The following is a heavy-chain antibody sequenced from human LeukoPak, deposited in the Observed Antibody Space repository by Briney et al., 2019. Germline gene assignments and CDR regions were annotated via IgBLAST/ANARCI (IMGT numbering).Heavy chain of an antibody. V-gene: IGHV4-39*07. Sequence: SETLSLTCSVSGGSISNNNYYWGWIRQPPGKGLEWIGSIYYSGSTYYNPSLKSRVTISVDTSKNQFSLKLSSVTAADTAVYYCARDVYYYDSSGYYDYWGQGALVTVSS. CDR1: GGSISNNNYY. CDR3: ARDVYYYDSSGYYDY. CDR2: IYYSGST. D-gene: IGHD3-22*01. J-gene: IGHJ4*02.